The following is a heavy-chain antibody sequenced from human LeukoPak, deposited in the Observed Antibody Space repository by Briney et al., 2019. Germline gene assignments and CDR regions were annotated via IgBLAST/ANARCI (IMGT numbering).Heavy chain of an antibody. D-gene: IGHD2-15*01. J-gene: IGHJ4*02. Sequence: SETLSLTCTVSGGSISSYYWSWIRQPPGRGLEWIGYVYYSGSTNYNPSFKSRITISVDTSRNQFSLQLSSVTAADTAVYYCARIHRYCSGGACYVLDNWGQGTLVAVSS. CDR2: VYYSGST. V-gene: IGHV4-59*01. CDR3: ARIHRYCSGGACYVLDN. CDR1: GGSISSYY.